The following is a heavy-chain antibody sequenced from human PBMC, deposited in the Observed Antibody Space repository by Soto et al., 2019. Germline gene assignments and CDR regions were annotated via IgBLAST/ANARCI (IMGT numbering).Heavy chain of an antibody. CDR2: IYYSGST. V-gene: IGHV4-39*01. D-gene: IGHD5-12*01. CDR3: AKLDIVATINHDHLPLRAPTKDV. J-gene: IGHJ6*02. Sequence: QLQLQESGPGLVKPSETLSLTCTVSGGSISSSSYYWGWIRQPPGKGLEWIGSIYYSGSTYYNPSLKSRVTISVDTSKTQFSLNLSSVPSEATSLYYCAKLDIVATINHDHLPLRAPTKDVWGQGTTVTVSS. CDR1: GGSISSSSYY.